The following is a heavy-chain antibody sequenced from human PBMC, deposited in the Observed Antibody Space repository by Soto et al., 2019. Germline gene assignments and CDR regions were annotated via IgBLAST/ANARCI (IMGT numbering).Heavy chain of an antibody. Sequence: ASVKVSCKASGYTFTGYYMHWVRQAPGQGLEWMGWINPNSGGTNYAQKFQGWVTMTRDTSISTAYMELSRLRSDDTAVYYCARGLVDTAMAGEYWGQGNMVTVXS. CDR2: INPNSGGT. V-gene: IGHV1-2*04. J-gene: IGHJ4*02. D-gene: IGHD5-18*01. CDR3: ARGLVDTAMAGEY. CDR1: GYTFTGYY.